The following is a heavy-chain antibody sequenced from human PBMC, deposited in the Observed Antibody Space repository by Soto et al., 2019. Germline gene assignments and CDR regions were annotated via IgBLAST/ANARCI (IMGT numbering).Heavy chain of an antibody. CDR3: AKAPYSGYEIDY. CDR1: GFTFSSYG. J-gene: IGHJ4*02. V-gene: IGHV3-30*18. CDR2: ISYDGSNK. Sequence: QVQLVESGGGVVQPGRSLRLSCAASGFTFSSYGMHLVRQAPGKGLEWVAVISYDGSNKYYADSVKGRFTISRDNSKNTLYLQMNSLRAEDTAVYYCAKAPYSGYEIDYWGQGTLVTVSS. D-gene: IGHD5-12*01.